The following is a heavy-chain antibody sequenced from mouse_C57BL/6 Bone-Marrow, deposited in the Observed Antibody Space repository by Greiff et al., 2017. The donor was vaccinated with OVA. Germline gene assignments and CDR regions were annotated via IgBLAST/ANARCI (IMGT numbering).Heavy chain of an antibody. Sequence: VQLKESGPGLVQPSQCLSITCTASGFSLTSYGVHWVRQSPGKGLEWLGVIWSGGSTDYYAAFISRLSNSKDNYKSQVFFKMNSLQTDDTAIYYCARKCGNFFDYWGQGTTLTVSS. CDR3: ARKCGNFFDY. J-gene: IGHJ2*01. CDR2: IWSGGST. V-gene: IGHV2-2*01. D-gene: IGHD1-1*02. CDR1: GFSLTSYG.